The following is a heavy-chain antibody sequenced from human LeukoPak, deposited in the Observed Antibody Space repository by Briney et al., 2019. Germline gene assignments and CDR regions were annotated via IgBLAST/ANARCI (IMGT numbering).Heavy chain of an antibody. D-gene: IGHD2-2*01. CDR2: INQDGSEK. J-gene: IGHJ4*02. CDR1: GFTISNYW. CDR3: ASLGYCSSNSCYEDC. Sequence: PGGSLRLSCTASGFTISNYWMSWVRQAPGNGLEWVANINQDGSEKSYVDSVEGRFTISRDNAKKSLYLHVNSLRAEDTAMYYCASLGYCSSNSCYEDCWGQGTLVTVSS. V-gene: IGHV3-7*01.